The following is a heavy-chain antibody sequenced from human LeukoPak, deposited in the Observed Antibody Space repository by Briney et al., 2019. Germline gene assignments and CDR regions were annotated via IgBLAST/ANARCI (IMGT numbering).Heavy chain of an antibody. Sequence: SETLSLTCTVSGDSISGYYWSWIRQPLGKGLEWIGYMYYSGSANYNPSLKSRVTVSVDTSKKQFSLKLRSVTAADTAVYYCSRMGARDFFDYWGQGTLVTVSS. CDR3: SRMGARDFFDY. J-gene: IGHJ4*02. CDR1: GDSISGYY. CDR2: MYYSGSA. D-gene: IGHD1-26*01. V-gene: IGHV4-59*01.